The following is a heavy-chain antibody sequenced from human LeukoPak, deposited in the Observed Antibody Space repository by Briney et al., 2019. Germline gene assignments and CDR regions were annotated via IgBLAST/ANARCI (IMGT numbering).Heavy chain of an antibody. V-gene: IGHV4-31*11. D-gene: IGHD4-17*01. CDR3: ARVRDYGDPVDY. CDR2: IYYSGST. J-gene: IGHJ4*02. Sequence: SGTLSLTCAVSGGSISSGGYYWSWIRQHPGKGLEWIGYIYYSGSTYYNPSLKSRVTISVDTSKNQFSLKLSSVTAADTAVYYCARVRDYGDPVDYWGQGTLVTVSS. CDR1: GGSISSGGYY.